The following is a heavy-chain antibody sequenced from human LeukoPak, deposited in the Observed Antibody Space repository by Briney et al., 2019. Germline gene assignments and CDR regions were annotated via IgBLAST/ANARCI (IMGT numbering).Heavy chain of an antibody. D-gene: IGHD2-15*01. Sequence: ASVKVSCKAPGYTFSSYGITWVRQAPGQGLEWMGWVSAYADNTNYVQKIQGRVTMTTDTSTNTAYMKLRSLRSDDTAVYYCARDCIGCHGFDYWGQGTLVTVSS. V-gene: IGHV1-18*01. CDR1: GYTFSSYG. CDR3: ARDCIGCHGFDY. J-gene: IGHJ4*02. CDR2: VSAYADNT.